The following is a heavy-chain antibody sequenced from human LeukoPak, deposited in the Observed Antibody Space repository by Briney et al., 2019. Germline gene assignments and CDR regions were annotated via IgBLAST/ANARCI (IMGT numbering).Heavy chain of an antibody. D-gene: IGHD1-1*01. Sequence: GGSLRLSCAASGFTLSTYNMNWVRQAPGKGLEWVSCINSDGVIYYADSVKGRFTISRDNAKNSLFLQMNSLTAEDTAVYYCAREGRGALDDAFDIWGQGTMVTV. CDR3: AREGRGALDDAFDI. CDR1: GFTLSTYN. CDR2: INSDGVI. J-gene: IGHJ3*02. V-gene: IGHV3-69-1*02.